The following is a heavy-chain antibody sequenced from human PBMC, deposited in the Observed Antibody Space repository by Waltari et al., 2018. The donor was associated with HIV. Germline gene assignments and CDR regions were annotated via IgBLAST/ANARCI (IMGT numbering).Heavy chain of an antibody. V-gene: IGHV4-34*01. D-gene: IGHD2-15*01. J-gene: IGHJ5*02. CDR1: GGSFSGYY. CDR2: INHSGST. Sequence: QVQLQQWGAGLLKPSETLSLTCAVYGGSFSGYYWSWIRQPPGQGLEWIREINHSGSTNYNPSLKSRVTISVDTSKNQFSLKLSSVTAADTAVYYCARGTALGYCSGGSCYWFDPWGQGTLVTVSS. CDR3: ARGTALGYCSGGSCYWFDP.